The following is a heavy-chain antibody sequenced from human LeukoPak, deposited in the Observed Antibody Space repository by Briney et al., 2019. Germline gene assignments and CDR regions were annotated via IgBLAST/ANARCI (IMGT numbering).Heavy chain of an antibody. CDR1: GFTFSSYA. D-gene: IGHD3-22*01. CDR3: ARDLSYDSSGVSDY. V-gene: IGHV3-30*04. CDR2: ISYDGSNK. Sequence: GRSLRLSCAASGFTFSSYAMHWVRQAPGKGLEWVAVISYDGSNKYYADSVKGRFTISRDNSKNTLYLQMNSLRAEDTAVYYCARDLSYDSSGVSDYWGQGTLVTVSS. J-gene: IGHJ4*02.